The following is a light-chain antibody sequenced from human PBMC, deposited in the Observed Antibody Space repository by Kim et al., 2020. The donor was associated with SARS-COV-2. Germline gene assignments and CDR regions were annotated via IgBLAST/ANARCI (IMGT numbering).Light chain of an antibody. CDR3: QQRSTWYA. J-gene: IGKJ2*01. V-gene: IGKV3-11*01. Sequence: LSLAPGERATLSCRASKGVSRYLAWYQQKPGQAPRLLISDASNRATGIPARFSGSGSGTDFTLTISSVEPEDFAVYYCQQRSTWYAFGQGTKLEI. CDR2: DAS. CDR1: KGVSRY.